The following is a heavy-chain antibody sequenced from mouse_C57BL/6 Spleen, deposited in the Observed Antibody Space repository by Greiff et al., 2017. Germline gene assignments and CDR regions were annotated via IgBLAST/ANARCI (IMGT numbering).Heavy chain of an antibody. J-gene: IGHJ1*03. CDR2: VYPYNGGT. V-gene: IGHV1-36*01. Sequence: EVQLQQSGPVLVKPGPSVKISCKASGFTFTDYYMHWVKQSHGKSLEWIGLVYPYNGGTSYNQKFKGKATLTVDTSSSTAYMELNSLTSEDSAVYYCARHYYGSSYSYWYFDVWGTGTTVTVSS. D-gene: IGHD1-1*01. CDR1: GFTFTDYY. CDR3: ARHYYGSSYSYWYFDV.